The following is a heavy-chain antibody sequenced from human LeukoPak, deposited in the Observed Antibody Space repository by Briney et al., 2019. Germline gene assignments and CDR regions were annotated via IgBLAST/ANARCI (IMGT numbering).Heavy chain of an antibody. Sequence: SEALSLTCAVYDGLFRDYYWSWIRQPPGKGLEWIGSIYYSGSTYYNPSLKSRVTISVDTSKNQFSLKLSSVTAADTAVYYCARGGGRVYDFWSGYYYFDYWGQGTLVTVSS. CDR1: DGLFRDYY. CDR2: IYYSGST. CDR3: ARGGGRVYDFWSGYYYFDY. D-gene: IGHD3-3*01. J-gene: IGHJ4*02. V-gene: IGHV4-34*01.